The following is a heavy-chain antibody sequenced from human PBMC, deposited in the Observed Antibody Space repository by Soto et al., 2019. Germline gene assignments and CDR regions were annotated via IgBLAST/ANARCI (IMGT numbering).Heavy chain of an antibody. CDR3: AREMASNWFDP. V-gene: IGHV4-30-4*01. Sequence: SETLSLTCTVSGGSISSGDYYWSWIRQPPGKGLEWIGYIYYSGSTYYNPSLKSRVTISVDTSKNQFSLKLSSVTAADTAVYYCAREMASNWFDPWGQGTLVTVS. J-gene: IGHJ5*02. CDR1: GGSISSGDYY. CDR2: IYYSGST.